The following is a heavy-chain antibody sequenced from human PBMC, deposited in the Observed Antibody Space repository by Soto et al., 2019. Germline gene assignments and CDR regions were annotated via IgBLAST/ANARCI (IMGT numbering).Heavy chain of an antibody. CDR3: AHRPYGDYPIDY. CDR2: IYWDDDK. Sequence: QITLKESGPTLVKPTQTLTLTCTFSGFSLNTSGVGVGWIRQPPGKALEWLALIYWDDDKRYSPSLKSRLAITKDSSKNQVVPTLTNMDPVDTGTYYRAHRPYGDYPIDYWGQGTLVTVSS. V-gene: IGHV2-5*02. D-gene: IGHD4-17*01. J-gene: IGHJ4*02. CDR1: GFSLNTSGVG.